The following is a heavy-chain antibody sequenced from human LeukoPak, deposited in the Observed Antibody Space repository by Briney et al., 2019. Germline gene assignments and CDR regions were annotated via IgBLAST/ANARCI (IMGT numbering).Heavy chain of an antibody. CDR3: ARAVGYCSSTSCYGANWYFDL. CDR2: IYYSGST. D-gene: IGHD2-2*01. J-gene: IGHJ2*01. CDR1: GGSISSSSYY. Sequence: SETLSLTCTVSGGSISSSSYYWGWIRQPPGKGLERIGSIYYSGSTYYNPSLKSRVTISVDTSKNQFSLKLSSVTAADTAVYYCARAVGYCSSTSCYGANWYFDLWGRGTLVTVSS. V-gene: IGHV4-39*07.